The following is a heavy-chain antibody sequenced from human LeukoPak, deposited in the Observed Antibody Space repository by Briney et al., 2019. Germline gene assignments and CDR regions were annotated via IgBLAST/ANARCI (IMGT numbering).Heavy chain of an antibody. CDR3: VRGITALYYYYGMDV. CDR1: GFTFSSYA. V-gene: IGHV3-30-3*01. J-gene: IGHJ6*02. Sequence: GGSLRLSCAASGFTFSSYAMHWVRQAPGKGLEWVAVISYDGSNKYYADSAKGRFTISRDNSKNTLYLQMNSLRAEDTAVYYCVRGITALYYYYGMDVWGQGTTVTVSS. CDR2: ISYDGSNK. D-gene: IGHD5-18*01.